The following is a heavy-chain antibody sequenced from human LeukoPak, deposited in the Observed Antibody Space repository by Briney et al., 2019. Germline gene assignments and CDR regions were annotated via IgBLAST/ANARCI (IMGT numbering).Heavy chain of an antibody. CDR2: MNPNSGNT. V-gene: IGHV1-8*01. J-gene: IGHJ4*02. Sequence: GASVKVSCKASGYTSTSYDINWVRQATGQGLEWMGWMNPNSGNTGYAQKFQGRVTMTRNTSISTAYMELSSLRSEDTAVYYCARVPPPTGYSSSWRRNFDYWGQGTLVTVSS. CDR1: GYTSTSYD. CDR3: ARVPPPTGYSSSWRRNFDY. D-gene: IGHD6-13*01.